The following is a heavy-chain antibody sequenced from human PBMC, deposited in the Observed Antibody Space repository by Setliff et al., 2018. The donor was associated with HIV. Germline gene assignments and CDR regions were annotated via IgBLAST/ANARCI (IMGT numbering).Heavy chain of an antibody. CDR1: GFSFNKAW. CDR2: ISGSGGST. V-gene: IGHV3-23*01. Sequence: PGGSLRLSCALSGFSFNKAWMNWVRQAPGKGLEWVSAISGSGGSTYYADSVKGRFTISRDNSKNTLYLQMNSLRAEDTAVYYCAKGRYSSGANYYYYYMDVWGKGTTVTVSS. CDR3: AKGRYSSGANYYYYYMDV. J-gene: IGHJ6*03. D-gene: IGHD6-19*01.